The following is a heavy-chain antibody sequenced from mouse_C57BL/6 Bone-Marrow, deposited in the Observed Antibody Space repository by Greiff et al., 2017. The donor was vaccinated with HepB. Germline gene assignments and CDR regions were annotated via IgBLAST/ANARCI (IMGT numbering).Heavy chain of an antibody. CDR3: ARQGVTANYYAMDY. V-gene: IGHV5-6*02. D-gene: IGHD2-5*01. Sequence: DVMLVESGGDLVKPGGSLKLSCAASGFTFSSYGMSWVRQTPDKRLEWVATISSGGSYTYYPDSVKGRFTISRDNAKNTLYLQMSSLKSEDTAMYYCARQGVTANYYAMDYWGQGTSVTVSS. CDR1: GFTFSSYG. J-gene: IGHJ4*01. CDR2: ISSGGSYT.